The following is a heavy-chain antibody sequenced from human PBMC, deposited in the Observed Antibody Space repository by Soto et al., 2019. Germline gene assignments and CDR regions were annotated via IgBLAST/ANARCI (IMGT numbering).Heavy chain of an antibody. CDR2: ISAYNGHT. Sequence: QVQLVQSGVEVKKPGASVKVSCKAMGYTFTNYGLSWVRQAPGEGLEWLGGISAYNGHTKYAQKVQDRVTLTTDTSASTAYLELRSLTSDDTAVYYCVRGDGGYFDQWGQGTLVLVSS. V-gene: IGHV1-18*01. CDR1: GYTFTNYG. D-gene: IGHD3-16*01. J-gene: IGHJ4*02. CDR3: VRGDGGYFDQ.